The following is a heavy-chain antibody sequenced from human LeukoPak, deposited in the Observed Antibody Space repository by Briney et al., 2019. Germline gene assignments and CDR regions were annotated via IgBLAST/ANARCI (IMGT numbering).Heavy chain of an antibody. CDR1: GGSFSGYY. D-gene: IGHD3-10*01. J-gene: IGHJ4*02. V-gene: IGHV4-34*01. CDR2: INHSGST. CDR3: AREDYGSGSSPPYFDF. Sequence: SETLSLTCAVYGGSFSGYYWSWIRQPPGKGLEWIGEINHSGSTNYNPSLKSRVTISVDTSKNQFSLKLSSVTAADTAVYYCAREDYGSGSSPPYFDFWAQGTLVTVSS.